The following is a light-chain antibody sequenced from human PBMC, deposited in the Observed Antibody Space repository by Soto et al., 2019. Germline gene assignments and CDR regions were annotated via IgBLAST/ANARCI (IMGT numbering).Light chain of an antibody. CDR1: SGSVSSNYY. Sequence: QAVVTQEPSLSVSPGMTVTLTCGLSSGSVSSNYYPSWYQQTPGQAPRTLIYNTNTRSSGVPDRFSGSTLGNKAALTITGAQPDDESDYYCVLYMGSGIWVFGGGTKVTVL. CDR2: NTN. J-gene: IGLJ3*02. V-gene: IGLV8-61*01. CDR3: VLYMGSGIWV.